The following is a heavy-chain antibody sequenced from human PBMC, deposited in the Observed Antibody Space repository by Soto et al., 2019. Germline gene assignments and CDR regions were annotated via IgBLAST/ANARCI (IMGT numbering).Heavy chain of an antibody. CDR1: GVVDNFW. CDR2: INEDGSEK. J-gene: IGHJ4*01. CDR3: SLAHYSNL. D-gene: IGHD2-21*01. Sequence: GGSLRLSCEVSGVVDNFWMSWVRQAPGKGLEWVANINEDGSEKFYVESVKGRFTIPRASARNSASLQMNSLRAEDTALYYCSLAHYSNLWGQGTLVTVSS. V-gene: IGHV3-7*01.